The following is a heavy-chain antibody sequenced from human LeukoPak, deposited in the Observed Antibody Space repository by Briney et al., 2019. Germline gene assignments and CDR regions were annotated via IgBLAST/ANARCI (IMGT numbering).Heavy chain of an antibody. CDR1: GFSFSSYA. Sequence: GGSLRLSCAASGFSFSSYAMSWVCQAPGKGLEWVSSIGGSGGSTYYADSVKGRFTISRDNSKNTLYVQMNSLTGEDTAVYYCAKGGSGSYYKKGFDYWGQGTLVTVSS. CDR2: IGGSGGST. CDR3: AKGGSGSYYKKGFDY. J-gene: IGHJ4*02. D-gene: IGHD3-10*01. V-gene: IGHV3-23*01.